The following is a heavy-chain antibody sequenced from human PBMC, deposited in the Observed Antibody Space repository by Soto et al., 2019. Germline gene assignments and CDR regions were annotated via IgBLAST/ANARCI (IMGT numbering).Heavy chain of an antibody. CDR3: AKGWDAHRHTVVTRVDI. V-gene: IGHV3-30*18. J-gene: IGHJ3*02. CDR2: ISYDGSNE. Sequence: HPGGSLRLSCAASGFAFSSYGIHWVRQAPGKGLEWVAGISYDGSNEHYTDSVKGRFTISRDNSKNTLYLQMNSLRAEDTAVYYCAKGWDAHRHTVVTRVDIWGQGTMVTVSS. D-gene: IGHD2-21*02. CDR1: GFAFSSYG.